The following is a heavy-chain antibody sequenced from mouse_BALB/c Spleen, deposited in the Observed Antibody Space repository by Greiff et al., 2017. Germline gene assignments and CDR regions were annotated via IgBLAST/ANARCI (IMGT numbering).Heavy chain of an antibody. J-gene: IGHJ3*01. D-gene: IGHD1-1*01. CDR1: GFTFSSFG. CDR2: ISSGSSTI. CDR3: ATSGGHYYGSRAWFAY. Sequence: EVKVVESGGGLVQPGGSRKLSCAASGFTFSSFGMHWVRQAPEKGLEWVAYISSGSSTIYYADTVKGRFTISRDNPKNTLFLQMTSLRSEDTAMYYCATSGGHYYGSRAWFAYWGQGTLVTVSA. V-gene: IGHV5-17*02.